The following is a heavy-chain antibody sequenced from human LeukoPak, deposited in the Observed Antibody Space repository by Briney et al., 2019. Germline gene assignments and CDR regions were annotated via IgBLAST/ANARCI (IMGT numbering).Heavy chain of an antibody. CDR2: ISGGGGST. V-gene: IGHV3-23*01. CDR1: GFTFSSHA. Sequence: GGSLRLSCAASGFTFSSHAMSWVRQAPGKGLEWVSSISGGGGSTYYADSVKGRFTISRDNSKNTLYLQMNSLRAEDTATYYCAKGKGPVTADRPRFDYWGQGTLVTVSS. D-gene: IGHD4-17*01. J-gene: IGHJ4*02. CDR3: AKGKGPVTADRPRFDY.